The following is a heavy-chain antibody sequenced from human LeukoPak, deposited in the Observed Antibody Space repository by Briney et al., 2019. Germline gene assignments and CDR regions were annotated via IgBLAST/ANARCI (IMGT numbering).Heavy chain of an antibody. V-gene: IGHV3-73*01. D-gene: IGHD3-3*01. CDR1: GFTFSGSA. J-gene: IGHJ4*02. Sequence: QSGGSLRLSCAASGFTFSGSAMHWVRQASGKGLEWVGRIRSKANSYATAYVASVKGRFTISRDDSKNTAYLQMNSLKTEDTAVYYCTYNNYDRLLDYWGQGTLVTVSS. CDR3: TYNNYDRLLDY. CDR2: IRSKANSYAT.